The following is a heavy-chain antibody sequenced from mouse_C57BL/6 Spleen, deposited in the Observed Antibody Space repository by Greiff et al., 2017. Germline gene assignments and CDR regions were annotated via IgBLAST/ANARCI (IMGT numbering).Heavy chain of an antibody. CDR1: GYTFTSYW. D-gene: IGHD1-1*01. V-gene: IGHV1-55*01. CDR2: IYPGSGST. J-gene: IGHJ2*01. Sequence: QVQLQQPGAELVKPGASVKMSCKASGYTFTSYWITWVKQRPGQGLEWIGDIYPGSGSTNYNEKFKSKATLTVDTSSSTAYMQLSSLTSDDSAVYYCARSFYYGSDLAYWGQGTTLTVSS. CDR3: ARSFYYGSDLAY.